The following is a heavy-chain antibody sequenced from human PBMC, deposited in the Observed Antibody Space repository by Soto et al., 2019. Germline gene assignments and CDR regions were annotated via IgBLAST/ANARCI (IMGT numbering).Heavy chain of an antibody. D-gene: IGHD3-22*01. Sequence: GEALKISCKGSGYSFTGYWISWGRQMPGKVLEWMGRIDPSDSYTNYSPSFQGHVTISAAKSISTAYLQWSSLKASDTAMYYCARQTYYYDTNPNYQYYFDSWGQGXLVTVYS. V-gene: IGHV5-10-1*01. CDR3: ARQTYYYDTNPNYQYYFDS. CDR1: GYSFTGYW. CDR2: IDPSDSYT. J-gene: IGHJ4*02.